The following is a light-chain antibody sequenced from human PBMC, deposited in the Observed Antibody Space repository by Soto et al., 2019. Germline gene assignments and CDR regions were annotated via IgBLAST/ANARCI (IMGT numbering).Light chain of an antibody. J-gene: IGKJ1*01. CDR1: QSVSSSY. CDR2: GAS. Sequence: EIVLTQSPGTLSLSPGERATLSCRASQSVSSSYLAWYQQKPGQAPRLLIYGASSRATGIPDRFSGSGSGKDFTLTISRLEPEDFAEYYCQQYGSAARTVGQGTRVEIK. V-gene: IGKV3-20*01. CDR3: QQYGSAART.